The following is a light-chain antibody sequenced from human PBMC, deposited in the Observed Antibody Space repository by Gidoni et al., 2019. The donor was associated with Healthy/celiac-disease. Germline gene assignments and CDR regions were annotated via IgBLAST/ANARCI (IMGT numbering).Light chain of an antibody. Sequence: DSVMTQSPLSLPVTPGEPASISCRSSQSLLHSNGYNYLDWYLQKPGQSPQLLIYLGSNRASGVPDRFSGSGSGTDFTLKISRVEAEDVGVYYCMPALQTPPWTFGQGTKVEIK. CDR2: LGS. CDR1: QSLLHSNGYNY. CDR3: MPALQTPPWT. J-gene: IGKJ1*01. V-gene: IGKV2-28*01.